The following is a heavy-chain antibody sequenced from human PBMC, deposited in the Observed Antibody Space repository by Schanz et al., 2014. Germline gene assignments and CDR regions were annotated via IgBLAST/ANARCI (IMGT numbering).Heavy chain of an antibody. CDR3: ARGDVNWFDP. Sequence: QVQLVQSGAEVKKPGASVKVSCKASGYTFIDYYMHWVRQAPGQGLEWLGWINPNSDGTKYAQKFQGRVTMTRDTSVNTAYLDLSSLTSDDTAVYYCARGDVNWFDPWGQGTLVTVSS. CDR2: INPNSDGT. J-gene: IGHJ5*02. CDR1: GYTFIDYY. V-gene: IGHV1-2*02.